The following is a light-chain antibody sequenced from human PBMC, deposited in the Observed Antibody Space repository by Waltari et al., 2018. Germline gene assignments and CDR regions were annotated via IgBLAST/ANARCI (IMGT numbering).Light chain of an antibody. CDR1: QSISKY. V-gene: IGKV3-20*01. CDR2: EAT. Sequence: EIRLTQSPGALSLSPGERATLSCTSSQSISKYLAWYQQKPGQAPRLLIYEATIRATGIQDRFSGSGFGTDFSLTISSLEPEDFAVYYCQKYGTLPATFGQGTKVEIK. J-gene: IGKJ1*01. CDR3: QKYGTLPAT.